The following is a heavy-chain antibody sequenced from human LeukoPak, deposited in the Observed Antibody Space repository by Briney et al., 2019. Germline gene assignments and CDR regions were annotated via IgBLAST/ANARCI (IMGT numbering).Heavy chain of an antibody. J-gene: IGHJ3*02. Sequence: ASVKVSCKASGYTFTSYGISWVRQAPGQGLEWMGWLSAYNGNTNYAQKLQGRVTMTTDTSTSTAYMELRSLRSDDTAVYYCARALSRSAPYGAFDIWGQGTMVTVSS. D-gene: IGHD4-17*01. CDR1: GYTFTSYG. CDR2: LSAYNGNT. CDR3: ARALSRSAPYGAFDI. V-gene: IGHV1-18*01.